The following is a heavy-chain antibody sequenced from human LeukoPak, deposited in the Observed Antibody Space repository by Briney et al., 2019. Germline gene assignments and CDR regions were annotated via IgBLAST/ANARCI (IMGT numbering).Heavy chain of an antibody. V-gene: IGHV3-33*01. Sequence: GGSLRLSCAASGFTFSSYGMHWVRQAPGKGLERVAVIWYDGSNKYYADSVKGRFTISRDNSKNTLYLQMNSLRAEDTAVYYCARGIDAFDIWGQGTMVTVSS. J-gene: IGHJ3*02. CDR3: ARGIDAFDI. CDR2: IWYDGSNK. CDR1: GFTFSSYG.